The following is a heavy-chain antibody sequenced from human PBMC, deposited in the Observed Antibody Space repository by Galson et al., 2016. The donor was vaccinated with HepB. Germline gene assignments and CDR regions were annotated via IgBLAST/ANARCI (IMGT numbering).Heavy chain of an antibody. D-gene: IGHD1-7*01. CDR2: IKEDGSEK. CDR1: GFTFSRDW. Sequence: SLRLSCAASGFTFSRDWMSWVRQAPGKGLEWVANIKEDGSEKNYVDSVRGRFTISRDSAKNSLYLQMNSLRVEDTAVYYCARSFHMAGTTRAFDYWGQGTLVTVSS. V-gene: IGHV3-7*01. J-gene: IGHJ4*02. CDR3: ARSFHMAGTTRAFDY.